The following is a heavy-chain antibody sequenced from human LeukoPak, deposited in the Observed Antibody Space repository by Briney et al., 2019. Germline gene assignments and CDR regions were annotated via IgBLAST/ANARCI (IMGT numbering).Heavy chain of an antibody. Sequence: GASVKVSCKATVYTFTSYGLSWVRQAPGQGLEWMGWITPYNGYAKYAQKFQGRVSMTTDTSTSTAYMELRSLRSDDTAVYYCARNISAGVDYWGQGTLVTVSS. CDR3: ARNISAGVDY. J-gene: IGHJ4*02. V-gene: IGHV1-18*01. CDR1: VYTFTSYG. CDR2: ITPYNGYA. D-gene: IGHD6-19*01.